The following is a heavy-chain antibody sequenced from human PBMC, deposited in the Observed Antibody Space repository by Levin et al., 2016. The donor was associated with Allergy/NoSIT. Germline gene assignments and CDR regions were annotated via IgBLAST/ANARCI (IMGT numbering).Heavy chain of an antibody. CDR2: ISSSAKTI. J-gene: IGHJ4*02. V-gene: IGHV3-11*01. CDR3: ARDRGYSGSWYSDH. Sequence: GGSLRLSCVGSGFSFNDYYMSWIRQAPGKGLEWISVISSSAKTIYYADSVKGRFTISRDKGKNSLFLEMKSLRDDDTAVYYCARDRGYSGSWYSDHWGQGALVTVS. CDR1: GFSFNDYY. D-gene: IGHD6-13*01.